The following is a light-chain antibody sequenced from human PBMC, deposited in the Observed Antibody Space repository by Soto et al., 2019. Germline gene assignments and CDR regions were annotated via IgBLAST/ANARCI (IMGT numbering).Light chain of an antibody. V-gene: IGKV1-27*01. CDR1: QGISNY. CDR2: GAF. CDR3: QKYNSAPYT. Sequence: DIQMTQSPSSLSASVGDRVTITFRASQGISNYLAWYQQKPGKVPKLLIYGAFTFQSGVPSRFSGSGSGTDFTLTISSLQPEDVATYYYQKYNSAPYTFGPATKVDIK. J-gene: IGKJ3*01.